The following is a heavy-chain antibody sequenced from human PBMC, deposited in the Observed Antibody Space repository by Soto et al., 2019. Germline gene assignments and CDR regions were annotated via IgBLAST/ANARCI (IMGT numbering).Heavy chain of an antibody. D-gene: IGHD5-18*01. CDR1: GGSFSGYY. CDR2: INHSGST. V-gene: IGHV4-34*01. Sequence: SETLSLTCAVYGGSFSGYYWTWIRQPPGTGLEWIGEINHSGSTNYNPSLKSRVTISVDTSKNQFSLMLSSVTAADTAVYYCARALGYSYGHLPIDYWGQGTLVTVSS. CDR3: ARALGYSYGHLPIDY. J-gene: IGHJ4*02.